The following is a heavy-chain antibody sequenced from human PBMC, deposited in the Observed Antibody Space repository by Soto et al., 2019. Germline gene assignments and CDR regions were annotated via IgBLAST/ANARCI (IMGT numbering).Heavy chain of an antibody. CDR1: GFTFSDYY. D-gene: IGHD1-1*01. V-gene: IGHV3-11*06. CDR3: ARSGDNYNLLDY. J-gene: IGHJ4*02. Sequence: GGSLRLSCEGSGFTFSDYYISWIRQAPGKGLEWISYSSNSGTFSRYADSVKGRFSISRDNTKNLLYLQMNSLRAEDTAVYYCARSGDNYNLLDYWGQGTPVTFSS. CDR2: SSNSGTFS.